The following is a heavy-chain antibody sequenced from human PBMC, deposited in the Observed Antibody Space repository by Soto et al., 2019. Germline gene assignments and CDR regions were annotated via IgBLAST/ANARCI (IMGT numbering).Heavy chain of an antibody. J-gene: IGHJ4*02. CDR2: FNPNSGDT. CDR3: AREASAVISLDY. CDR1: GYTFTAYS. Sequence: DSVKVSCKASGYTFTAYSMHWARQAPGQGLEWVGWFNPNSGDTIYAQKFQGRVTLTRDTSIGTAYMELYSLTSDDTAVYYCAREASAVISLDYWGQGTLVTVSS. V-gene: IGHV1-2*02. D-gene: IGHD6-19*01.